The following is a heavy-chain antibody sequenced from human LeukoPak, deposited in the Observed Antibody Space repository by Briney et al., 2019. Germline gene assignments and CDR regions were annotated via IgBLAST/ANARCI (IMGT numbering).Heavy chain of an antibody. CDR2: ISGSGGST. V-gene: IGHV3-23*01. Sequence: GGSLRLSCAASGFTVSDNYMTWVRQAPGKGLEWVSAISGSGGSTYYADSVKGRFTISRDNSKNTLYLQMNSLRAEDTAVYYCAKLRYGSLDVWGQGTTVTVSS. CDR1: GFTVSDNY. J-gene: IGHJ6*02. D-gene: IGHD3-10*01. CDR3: AKLRYGSLDV.